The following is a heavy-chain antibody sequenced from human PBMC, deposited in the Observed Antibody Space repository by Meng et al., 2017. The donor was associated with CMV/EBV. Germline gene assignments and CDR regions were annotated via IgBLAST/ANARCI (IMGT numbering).Heavy chain of an antibody. Sequence: FSSYASSWVRQAPGQVLEWMGGIIPIFGTANYAQKFQGRVTITTDESTSTAYMELSSLRSEDTAVYYCARGGGTIFGVVTNNWFDPWGQGTLVTVSS. D-gene: IGHD3-3*01. V-gene: IGHV1-69*05. CDR2: IIPIFGTA. J-gene: IGHJ5*02. CDR3: ARGGGTIFGVVTNNWFDP. CDR1: FSSYA.